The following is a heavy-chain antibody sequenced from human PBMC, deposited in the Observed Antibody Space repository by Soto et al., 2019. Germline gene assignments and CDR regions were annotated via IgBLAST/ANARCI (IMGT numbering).Heavy chain of an antibody. J-gene: IGHJ4*02. V-gene: IGHV4-59*11. Sequence: SETLSVTCTVSGGSISSHYWSWIRQAPGKGLEWIGYIYYSGSTNYNPSLKSRVTISVDTSKNQFSLKLSSVTAADTAVYYCARGRHSGYVLFDYWGQGTLVTVSS. D-gene: IGHD5-12*01. CDR1: GGSISSHY. CDR2: IYYSGST. CDR3: ARGRHSGYVLFDY.